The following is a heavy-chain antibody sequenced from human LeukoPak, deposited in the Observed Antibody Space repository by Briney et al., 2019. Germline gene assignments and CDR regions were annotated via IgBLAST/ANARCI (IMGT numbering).Heavy chain of an antibody. Sequence: SETLSLTCTVPGGSVSSGRYYWSWLRQHPGKGLEWIGYIDYRGNTHYNPSLKSRVTISVDTSKNQFSLKLSSVTAADTAVYYCARELGSTSRLIDYWGQGTLVTVSS. J-gene: IGHJ4*02. CDR1: GGSVSSGRYY. CDR2: IDYRGNT. D-gene: IGHD2-2*01. V-gene: IGHV4-30-4*08. CDR3: ARELGSTSRLIDY.